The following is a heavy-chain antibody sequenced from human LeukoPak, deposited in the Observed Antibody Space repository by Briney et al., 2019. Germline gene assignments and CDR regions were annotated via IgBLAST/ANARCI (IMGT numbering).Heavy chain of an antibody. Sequence: PGGSLRLSCAASGFTFSSYGMQWVRQAPGKGLEWVAFIRYDGSNKYYADSVKGRFTISRDNSKNTLYLQMNSLRAEDTAVYYCAKEKYTPRITIFGVVGSDYWGQGTLVTVSS. CDR1: GFTFSSYG. J-gene: IGHJ4*02. CDR3: AKEKYTPRITIFGVVGSDY. V-gene: IGHV3-30*02. D-gene: IGHD3-3*01. CDR2: IRYDGSNK.